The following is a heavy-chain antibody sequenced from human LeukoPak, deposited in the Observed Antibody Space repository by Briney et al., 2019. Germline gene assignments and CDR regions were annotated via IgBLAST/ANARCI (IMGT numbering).Heavy chain of an antibody. CDR3: ARHFDYDSGGDAFDV. CDR2: IHYSGST. CDR1: GGSISGYY. Sequence: PSETLSLTCTVSGGSISGYYWSWIRQPPGKGLECLGYIHYSGSTNYNPSLKSRVTMSVDTSKIQISLKLNSVTAADTAVYYCARHFDYDSGGDAFDVWGQGTMVTVSS. D-gene: IGHD3-10*01. V-gene: IGHV4-59*08. J-gene: IGHJ3*01.